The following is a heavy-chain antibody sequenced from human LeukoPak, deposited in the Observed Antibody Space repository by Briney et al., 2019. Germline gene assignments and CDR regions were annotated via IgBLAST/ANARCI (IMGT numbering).Heavy chain of an antibody. CDR1: GFTFSSNSMN. J-gene: IGHJ4*02. Sequence: GSLRLSCAASGFTFSSNSMNWVRQAPGKGLEWIGSIYYSGSTYYNPSLKSRVTISVDTSKNQFSLKLSSVTAADTAVYYCARPGDPADYWGQGTLVTVSS. V-gene: IGHV4-39*01. CDR2: IYYSGST. CDR3: ARPGDPADY. D-gene: IGHD3-16*01.